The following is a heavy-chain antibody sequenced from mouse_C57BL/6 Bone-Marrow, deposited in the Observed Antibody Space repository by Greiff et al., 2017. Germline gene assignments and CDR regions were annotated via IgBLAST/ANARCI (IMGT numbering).Heavy chain of an antibody. Sequence: QVQLKESGPGLVQPSQSLSITCTVSGFSLTSYGVHWVRQSPGKGLEWLGVIWSGGSTDYNAAFISRLSISKDNSKSQVFFKMNSLQADDTAIYYCARNPPPLTYYAMDYWGQGTSVTVSS. J-gene: IGHJ4*01. CDR1: GFSLTSYG. V-gene: IGHV2-2*01. CDR2: IWSGGST. CDR3: ARNPPPLTYYAMDY.